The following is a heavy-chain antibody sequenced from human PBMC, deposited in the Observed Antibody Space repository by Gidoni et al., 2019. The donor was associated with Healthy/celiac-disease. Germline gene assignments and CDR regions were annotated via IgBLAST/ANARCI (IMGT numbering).Heavy chain of an antibody. V-gene: IGHV3-23*01. D-gene: IGHD1-26*01. Sequence: EVQLLESGGGLVQPGGSLRLSCAASGFTFSSYAMSWVRQAPGKGLEWVSAISGSVGSTYYADSVKGRFTISRDNSKNTLYLQMNSLRAEDTAVYYCAKDQWGGSYSSSGYWGQGTLVTVSS. CDR3: AKDQWGGSYSSSGY. J-gene: IGHJ4*02. CDR1: GFTFSSYA. CDR2: ISGSVGST.